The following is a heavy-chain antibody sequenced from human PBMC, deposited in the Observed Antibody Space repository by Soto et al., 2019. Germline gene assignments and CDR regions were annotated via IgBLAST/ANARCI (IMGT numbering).Heavy chain of an antibody. CDR3: SIGSWSAETFDV. V-gene: IGHV1-69*02. CDR1: GGTFSTYT. D-gene: IGHD2-2*01. Sequence: QVHLDQSGAEVKKPGSSVKVSCKAAGGTFSTYTLIWVRQAPGQGLEWMGRIIPMLTVTNSAQKFQGRVTITADKSTSTAFMELTSLTSDDTAVYYCSIGSWSAETFDVWRQGTMVTVSS. CDR2: IIPMLTVT. J-gene: IGHJ3*01.